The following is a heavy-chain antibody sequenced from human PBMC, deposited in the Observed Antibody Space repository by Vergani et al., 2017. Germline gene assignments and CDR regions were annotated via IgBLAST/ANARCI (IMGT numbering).Heavy chain of an antibody. V-gene: IGHV3-30-3*01. Sequence: VQLLQSGGGVIQPGGSVRLSCAASGFTFSSYAMHWVRQAPGKGLEWVAVISYDGSNKYYADSVKGRFTISRDNSKNTLYLQMNSLRAEDTAVYYCARDLAGSDYYYMDVWGKGTTVTVSS. CDR2: ISYDGSNK. J-gene: IGHJ6*03. CDR3: ARDLAGSDYYYMDV. CDR1: GFTFSSYA. D-gene: IGHD3-10*01.